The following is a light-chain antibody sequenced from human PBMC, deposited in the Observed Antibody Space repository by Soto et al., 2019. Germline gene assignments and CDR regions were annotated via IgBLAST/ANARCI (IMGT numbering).Light chain of an antibody. V-gene: IGLV2-8*01. CDR2: EVS. Sequence: QSALTQPPSASGSPGQSVTISCTGTSSDVGGYNYVSWYQQHPGKAPKLMIYEVSKRPSGVPDRFSGSKSGNTASLTVSGLQAEDEADYYCSSDTSASTPVFGGGTKVTVL. J-gene: IGLJ3*02. CDR3: SSDTSASTPV. CDR1: SSDVGGYNY.